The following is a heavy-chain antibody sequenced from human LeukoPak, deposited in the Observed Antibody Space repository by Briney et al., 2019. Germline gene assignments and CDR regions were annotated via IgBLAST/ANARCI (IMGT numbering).Heavy chain of an antibody. V-gene: IGHV3-30-3*01. CDR3: ARDFDYGVYRYYFDY. Sequence: PGGSLRLSCAASGFTFSSYTMHWVRQAPGKGLEWVAVMSKDGSNKYYADSVKGRFTVSRDNSKNTLYLQINSLTLEDTAVYYCARDFDYGVYRYYFDYWGQGTLVTVSS. CDR1: GFTFSSYT. D-gene: IGHD4-17*01. CDR2: MSKDGSNK. J-gene: IGHJ4*02.